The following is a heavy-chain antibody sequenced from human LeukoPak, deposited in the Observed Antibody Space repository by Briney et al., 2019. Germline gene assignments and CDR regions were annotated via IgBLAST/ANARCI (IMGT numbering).Heavy chain of an antibody. D-gene: IGHD3-10*01. V-gene: IGHV5-51*01. Sequence: GESLRISCKASGYTFTHQWIGWVRQMSGSGLEWMGIIYPRDSDTIYSPSFQGHVTISADASINTAYLEWSSLEASDTAIYYCARHSDVIGAIWGQGTLVTVSS. J-gene: IGHJ4*02. CDR2: IYPRDSDT. CDR1: GYTFTHQW. CDR3: ARHSDVIGAI.